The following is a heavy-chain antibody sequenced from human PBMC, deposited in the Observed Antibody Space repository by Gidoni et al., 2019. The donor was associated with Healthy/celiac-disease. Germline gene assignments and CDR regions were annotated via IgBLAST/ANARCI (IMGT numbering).Heavy chain of an antibody. D-gene: IGHD3-22*01. Sequence: EVQLLESGGGVVQPGGSLRLSGAAHGFTVSSYAMSWVRQAPGKGLAWVSAISGSGGCTYYADSVKGRFTISRDNSKNTLYLQMNSLRAEDTAVYYCAKDQDSSGYYSYLDYWGQGTLVTVSS. J-gene: IGHJ4*02. CDR1: GFTVSSYA. CDR2: ISGSGGCT. CDR3: AKDQDSSGYYSYLDY. V-gene: IGHV3-23*01.